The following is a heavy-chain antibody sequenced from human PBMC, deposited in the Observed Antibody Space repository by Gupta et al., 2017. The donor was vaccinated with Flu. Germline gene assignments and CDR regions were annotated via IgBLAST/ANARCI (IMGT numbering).Heavy chain of an antibody. D-gene: IGHD3-9*01. J-gene: IGHJ3*01. CDR3: ARDRLVDISTAYYVGDAFDL. V-gene: IGHV3-11*01. CDR2: IKSSDNTI. Sequence: IRQAPGRGLEWLSYIKSSDNTIYYADSVKGRFTISRDNARNSVYLQMNNLRAEDTAVYYCARDRLVDISTAYYVGDAFDLWGQGTRGTVSS.